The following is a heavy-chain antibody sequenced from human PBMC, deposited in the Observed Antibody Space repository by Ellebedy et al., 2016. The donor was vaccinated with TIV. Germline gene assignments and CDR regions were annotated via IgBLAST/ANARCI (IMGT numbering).Heavy chain of an antibody. V-gene: IGHV3-13*01. D-gene: IGHD4-17*01. Sequence: PGGSLRLSCAASGFSLTGSDLHWVRRRRGKGLEWVAASGAAGDTYYPDSVRGRFTISRDDAGNSLFLQMNSLGAEDTAVYYCARAIYGASYLWGRGTPVTVSS. CDR2: SGAAGDT. CDR3: ARAIYGASYL. CDR1: GFSLTGSD. J-gene: IGHJ2*01.